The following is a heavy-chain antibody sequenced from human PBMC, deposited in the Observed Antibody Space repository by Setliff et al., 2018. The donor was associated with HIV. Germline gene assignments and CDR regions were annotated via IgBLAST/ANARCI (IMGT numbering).Heavy chain of an antibody. J-gene: IGHJ4*02. D-gene: IGHD3-9*01. Sequence: ASVKVSCKASGYTFTSYGISWVRQAPGQGLEWMGWISGYNGNTNYAQKFQGRVTMTTDTSTTTAYKDLRSLRSDDTAMYFCARDHIDWPEGPDYWGQGTLVTVSS. CDR1: GYTFTSYG. V-gene: IGHV1-18*01. CDR2: ISGYNGNT. CDR3: ARDHIDWPEGPDY.